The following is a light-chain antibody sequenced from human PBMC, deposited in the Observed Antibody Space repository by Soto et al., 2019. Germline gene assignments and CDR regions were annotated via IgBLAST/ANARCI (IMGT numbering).Light chain of an antibody. Sequence: DIQMTQSPSSLSASVGGRVTITCLASQSISSYLNWYQQKPGKAPKLLIYAASSLQSGVPSRFSGSGSGTDFTLTISSLQPEDFATYYCQQSYSTPPRTFGQGTKVDI. J-gene: IGKJ1*01. CDR1: QSISSY. CDR3: QQSYSTPPRT. CDR2: AAS. V-gene: IGKV1-39*01.